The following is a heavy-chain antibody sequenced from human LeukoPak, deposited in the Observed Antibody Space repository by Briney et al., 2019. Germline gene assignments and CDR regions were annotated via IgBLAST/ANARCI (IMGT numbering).Heavy chain of an antibody. J-gene: IGHJ6*02. V-gene: IGHV3-23*01. D-gene: IGHD6-6*01. CDR1: GFTFSSYA. CDR3: AKDLEHSSSSAYYYYGMDV. CDR2: ISGGGGST. Sequence: PGGSLRLSCAASGFTFSSYAIMGPRAPPGRGRVGFSAISGGGGSTYYADSVKGRFTISRDNSKNTLYLQMNSLRAEDTAVYYCAKDLEHSSSSAYYYYGMDVWGQGTTVTVSS.